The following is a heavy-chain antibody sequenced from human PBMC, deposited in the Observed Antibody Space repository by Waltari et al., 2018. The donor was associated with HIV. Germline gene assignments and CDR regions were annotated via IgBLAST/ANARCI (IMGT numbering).Heavy chain of an antibody. CDR3: ARVPQQLVLSSYWYFDL. Sequence: QVQLQESGPGLVKPSETLSLTCTISGGPIRNSYWSWIRQPPGKGLEWIGSLFYTGSTNYNPSLESRVTISVDTSKNQFSLKLSSVTAADTAVYYCARVPQQLVLSSYWYFDLWGRGTLVTVSS. CDR2: LFYTGST. CDR1: GGPIRNSY. D-gene: IGHD6-13*01. J-gene: IGHJ2*01. V-gene: IGHV4-59*01.